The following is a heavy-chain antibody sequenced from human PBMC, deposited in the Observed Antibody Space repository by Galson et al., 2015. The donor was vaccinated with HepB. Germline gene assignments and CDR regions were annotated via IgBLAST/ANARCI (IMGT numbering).Heavy chain of an antibody. J-gene: IGHJ4*02. CDR1: GFTFSSYA. D-gene: IGHD3/OR15-3a*01. V-gene: IGHV3-30*04. Sequence: SLRLSCAASGFTFSSYAMHWVRQAPGKGLEWEAVMSYDGSNKYYADSVKGRFTVSRDNSKNTLYLQMNSLRTEDTAVYYCAKDRSPSIRLDFFFALWGQGTLVTVSS. CDR3: AKDRSPSIRLDFFFAL. CDR2: MSYDGSNK.